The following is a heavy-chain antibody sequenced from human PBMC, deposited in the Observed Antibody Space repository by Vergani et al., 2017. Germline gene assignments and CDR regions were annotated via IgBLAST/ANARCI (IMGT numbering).Heavy chain of an antibody. CDR1: GVSISIGSYY. J-gene: IGHJ4*02. D-gene: IGHD1-14*01. CDR2: IYTSGST. Sequence: QVQLQESGPGLVKPSQTLALTCTVSGVSISIGSYYWSWIRQPAGKGLEWIGRIYTSGSTNYNPSLKSRVTISVDTSKNQFSLKLSSVTAADTAVYYCARDRGMGLGIDYWGQGTLVTVSS. V-gene: IGHV4-61*02. CDR3: ARDRGMGLGIDY.